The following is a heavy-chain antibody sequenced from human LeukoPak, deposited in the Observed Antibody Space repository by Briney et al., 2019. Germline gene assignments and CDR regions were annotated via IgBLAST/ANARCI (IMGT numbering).Heavy chain of an antibody. D-gene: IGHD5-24*01. V-gene: IGHV7-4-1*02. CDR1: GYAFTTYA. CDR2: INTHPGNP. J-gene: IGHJ5*02. Sequence: ASVKVSCKASGYAFTTYAMHWVRQAPGQGLEWMGWINTHPGNPTYAQGFTGRFVFSLDTSVSTAYLQISSLRAEDTGVYYCARKISDGWSPFQSWGQGTLVTVSS. CDR3: ARKISDGWSPFQS.